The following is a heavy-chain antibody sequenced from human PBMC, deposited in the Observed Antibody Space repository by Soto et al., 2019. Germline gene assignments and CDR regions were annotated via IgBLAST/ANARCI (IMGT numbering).Heavy chain of an antibody. CDR1: GVSFSTYG. Sequence: QVQLVESGGGVVQPGRSLRLSCVASGVSFSTYGMHWVRQAPGMGLEWVASIWHDGIYKFHADAVKGRFAISRDNSMNSLYLQMNSLTVEDTAMYYCATEGGVGYGSSGGAFWGQGTRVTVSS. CDR2: IWHDGIYK. D-gene: IGHD6-19*01. CDR3: ATEGGVGYGSSGGAF. V-gene: IGHV3-33*01. J-gene: IGHJ4*02.